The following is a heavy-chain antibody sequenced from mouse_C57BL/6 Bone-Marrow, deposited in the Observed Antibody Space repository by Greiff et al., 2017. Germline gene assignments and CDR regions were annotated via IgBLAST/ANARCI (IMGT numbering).Heavy chain of an antibody. J-gene: IGHJ4*01. V-gene: IGHV1-69*01. CDR1: GYTFTSYW. CDR2: IDPSDSYT. Sequence: QVQLQQPGAELVMPGASVKLSCKASGYTFTSYWMHWVKQRPGQGLEWIGEIDPSDSYTNYNQKFKGKSTLTVDKSSRTAYMQLSSLTSEDSAVYYCAIYDYDRRSYAMDYWGQGTSVTVSS. CDR3: AIYDYDRRSYAMDY. D-gene: IGHD2-4*01.